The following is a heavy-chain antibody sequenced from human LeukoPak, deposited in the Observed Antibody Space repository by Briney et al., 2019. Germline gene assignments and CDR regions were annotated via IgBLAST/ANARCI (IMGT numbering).Heavy chain of an antibody. V-gene: IGHV3-30*18. J-gene: IGHJ4*02. D-gene: IGHD5-12*01. Sequence: GGSLRLSCAASGFTFSSYGMHWVRQAPGKGLEWVAVISYDGSNKYYADSVKGRFTISRDDSKNTLYLQMNSLRAEDTAVYYCAKDGTGYSGYDFDYWGQGTLVTVSS. CDR1: GFTFSSYG. CDR3: AKDGTGYSGYDFDY. CDR2: ISYDGSNK.